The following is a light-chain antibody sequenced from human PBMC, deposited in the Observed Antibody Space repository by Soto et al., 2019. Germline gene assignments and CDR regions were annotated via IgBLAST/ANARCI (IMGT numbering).Light chain of an antibody. CDR2: TNN. Sequence: QSVLTQPPSASGPPGQSVTISCSGSSSNIGGHSVNWYQQLPGTAPKLLIYTNNQRPSGVPDRFSGSKSGTSASLAITGLQSEDEADYYCAAWHNSLNGWVFGGGTKVTVL. CDR3: AAWHNSLNGWV. V-gene: IGLV1-44*01. CDR1: SSNIGGHS. J-gene: IGLJ3*02.